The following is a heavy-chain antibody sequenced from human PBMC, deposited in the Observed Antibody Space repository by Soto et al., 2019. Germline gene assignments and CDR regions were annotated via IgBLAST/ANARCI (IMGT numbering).Heavy chain of an antibody. Sequence: SVKVSCKASGGTFSSYAISWVRQAPGQGLEWMGGIIPIFGTANYAQKFQGRVTITADESTSTAYMELSSLRSEDTAVYYCAPLYDSSGYYLGYWGQGTMVTVSS. CDR3: APLYDSSGYYLGY. D-gene: IGHD3-22*01. V-gene: IGHV1-69*13. J-gene: IGHJ4*02. CDR1: GGTFSSYA. CDR2: IIPIFGTA.